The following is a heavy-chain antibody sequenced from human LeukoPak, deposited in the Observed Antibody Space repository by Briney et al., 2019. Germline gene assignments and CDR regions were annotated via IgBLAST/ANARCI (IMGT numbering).Heavy chain of an antibody. V-gene: IGHV3-23*01. CDR3: AKGRSGSYLSYYFDF. CDR1: GFTFSSYA. CDR2: ISGSGGST. Sequence: PGGSLRLSCAASGFTFSSYAMNWVRQAPGKGLEWVSAISGSGGSTYYADSVKGRFTISRGNSKNTLYLQMNSLRAEDTAVYYCAKGRSGSYLSYYFDFWGQGTLVTVSS. J-gene: IGHJ4*02. D-gene: IGHD1-26*01.